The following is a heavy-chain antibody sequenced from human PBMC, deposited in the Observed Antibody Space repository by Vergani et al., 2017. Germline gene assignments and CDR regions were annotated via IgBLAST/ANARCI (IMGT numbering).Heavy chain of an antibody. D-gene: IGHD6-19*01. CDR2: INPNSGGT. V-gene: IGHV1-2*02. CDR3: ARGEVSSGWYGDFVGN. Sequence: QVQLVQSGAEVKKPGASVKVSCTASGYTFTGYYMHWVRQAPGQGLEWMGWINPNSGGTNYAQKFQGRVTMTRDTSISTAYMELSRLRSDDTAVYYCARGEVSSGWYGDFVGNWGQGTLVTVSS. CDR1: GYTFTGYY. J-gene: IGHJ4*02.